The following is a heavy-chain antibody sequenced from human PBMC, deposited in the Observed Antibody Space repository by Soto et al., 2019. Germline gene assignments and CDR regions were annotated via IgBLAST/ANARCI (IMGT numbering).Heavy chain of an antibody. V-gene: IGHV3-21*01. Sequence: GGSLRLSCAASGFTFSSYSMNWVRQAPGKGLEWVSSISSSSSYIYYADSVKGRFTISRDNAKNSLYLQMNSLRAEDTAVYYCARDWDGLVGATRVYNWFDPWGQGTLVTVSS. J-gene: IGHJ5*02. CDR1: GFTFSSYS. CDR3: ARDWDGLVGATRVYNWFDP. CDR2: ISSSSSYI. D-gene: IGHD1-26*01.